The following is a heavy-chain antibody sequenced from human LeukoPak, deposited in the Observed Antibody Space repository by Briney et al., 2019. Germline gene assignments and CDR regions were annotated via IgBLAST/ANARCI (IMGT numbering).Heavy chain of an antibody. CDR3: ARDHCGVSSCNAFEI. Sequence: GGSLRLSCAASGFSVSSNSMSWVRQAPGKGLEWVSVIYSDGSAYYADSVKGRFTISRDNSKNTLYLQMDSLRAEDTAVYYCARDHCGVSSCNAFEIWGQGTMVTVFS. CDR2: IYSDGSA. V-gene: IGHV3-66*01. J-gene: IGHJ3*02. CDR1: GFSVSSNS. D-gene: IGHD2-21*01.